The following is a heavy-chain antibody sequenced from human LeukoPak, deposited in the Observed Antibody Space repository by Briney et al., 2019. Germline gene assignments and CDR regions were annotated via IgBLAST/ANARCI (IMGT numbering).Heavy chain of an antibody. J-gene: IGHJ4*02. CDR1: VFTFRSYW. Sequence: PGGSLRLSCGASVFTFRSYWMSWVRQAPGKGLEWVANINPDGSEKHYVDSVKGRFTISRDNAKNSLYLQMNSLRADDTAMYYCARGLMGGYPRFDYWGQGTLVTVSS. V-gene: IGHV3-7*03. CDR2: INPDGSEK. D-gene: IGHD2-8*01. CDR3: ARGLMGGYPRFDY.